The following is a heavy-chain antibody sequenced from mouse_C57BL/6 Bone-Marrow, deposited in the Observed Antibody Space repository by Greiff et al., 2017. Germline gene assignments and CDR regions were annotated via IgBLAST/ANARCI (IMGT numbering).Heavy chain of an antibody. CDR2: INPNNGGT. Sequence: EVQLQESGPELVKPGASVKIPCKASGYTFTDYNMDWVKQSHGKSLEWIGDINPNNGGTIYNQKFKGKATLTVAKPSSTAYMELRSLTSEDTAVYYCARDYYGFDYWGQGTTLTVSS. CDR1: GYTFTDYN. J-gene: IGHJ2*01. D-gene: IGHD1-1*01. CDR3: ARDYYGFDY. V-gene: IGHV1-18*01.